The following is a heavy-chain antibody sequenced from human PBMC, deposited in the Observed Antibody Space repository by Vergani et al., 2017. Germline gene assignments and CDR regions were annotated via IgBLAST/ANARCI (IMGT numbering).Heavy chain of an antibody. CDR1: GFSFDEYA. Sequence: EVQLVESGGGLVQPGRSLRLSCVASGFSFDEYAMHWVRQAPGKGLEWVSGINWKSGNIAYADSVKGRFIISRDNAKNSLYLQMNSLTPEDMGLYYCARDRGRRLNQFYGMDVWGQGTTVIVSS. J-gene: IGHJ6*02. V-gene: IGHV3-9*03. CDR2: INWKSGNI. CDR3: ARDRGRRLNQFYGMDV. D-gene: IGHD1-14*01.